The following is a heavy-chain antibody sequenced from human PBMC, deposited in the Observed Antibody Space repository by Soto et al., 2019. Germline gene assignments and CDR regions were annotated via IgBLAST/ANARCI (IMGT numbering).Heavy chain of an antibody. D-gene: IGHD3-9*01. V-gene: IGHV3-23*01. CDR3: AKDYRYFDGFTLDY. CDR2: ISGSGGST. Sequence: EVQLLESGGGLVQPGGSLRLSCAASGFTFSSYAMSWVRQAPGKGLEWVSAISGSGGSTYYSDSVKGRFTISRYNSKNTLYLQMNSLRAEDTAVYYCAKDYRYFDGFTLDYWDQGSLVGVS. CDR1: GFTFSSYA. J-gene: IGHJ4*02.